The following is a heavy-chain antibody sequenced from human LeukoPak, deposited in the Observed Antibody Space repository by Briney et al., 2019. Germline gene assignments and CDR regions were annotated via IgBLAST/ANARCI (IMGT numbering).Heavy chain of an antibody. J-gene: IGHJ4*02. CDR3: ARVGPPSVVTMTFDF. CDR2: ISGRDSST. D-gene: IGHD2-2*01. CDR1: GXTFSSYA. Sequence: GGSLRLSCAASGXTFSSYAMGWVRQAPGKGLEWVSAISGRDSSTYYADSVKGRFTISRDDSKNTLYLQMNSLRAEDTALYYCARVGPPSVVTMTFDFWGQGTLVTVSS. V-gene: IGHV3-23*01.